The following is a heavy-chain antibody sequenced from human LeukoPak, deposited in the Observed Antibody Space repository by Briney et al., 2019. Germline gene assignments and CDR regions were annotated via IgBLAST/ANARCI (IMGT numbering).Heavy chain of an antibody. J-gene: IGHJ3*02. Sequence: PGGSLRLSCAASGFTFNNYAMSWVRQAPGKGLEWVSLIMSGGTTYYADSVKGRFTISRDKSKDTLHLQMNSLRAEDTAVYYCAKDLPYSGWAFEILGLGTVVTVSS. CDR2: IMSGGTT. CDR1: GFTFNNYA. D-gene: IGHD6-13*01. CDR3: AKDLPYSGWAFEI. V-gene: IGHV3-23*01.